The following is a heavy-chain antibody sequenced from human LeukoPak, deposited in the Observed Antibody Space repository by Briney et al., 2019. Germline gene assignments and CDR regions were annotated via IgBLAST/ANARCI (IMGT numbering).Heavy chain of an antibody. CDR1: GVTFSSAA. CDR2: MSASGGST. CDR3: AIAGSWFVP. J-gene: IGHJ5*02. V-gene: IGHV3-23*01. D-gene: IGHD2-15*01. Sequence: VGSLRLSCAASGVTFSSAAMSWVRQGAGEGREGGSDMSASGGSTDYAASVKGGFTISRDDSENSLYVQMNSLRGGDRAVNYCAIAGSWFVPWGQGTPVTVSS.